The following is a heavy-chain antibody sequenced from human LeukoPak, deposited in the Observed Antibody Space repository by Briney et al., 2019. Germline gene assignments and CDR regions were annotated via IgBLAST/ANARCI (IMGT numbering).Heavy chain of an antibody. J-gene: IGHJ6*02. CDR2: ISSSSSYI. V-gene: IGHV3-21*01. D-gene: IGHD2-21*02. Sequence: GGSLRLSCAASGFTFSSYSMSWVRQAPGKGLEWVSSISSSSSYIYYADSVKGRFTISRDNSKNTLYLQMNSLRAEDTAVYYCARTYCGGDCYSFYYYYGMDVWGQGTTVTVSS. CDR1: GFTFSSYS. CDR3: ARTYCGGDCYSFYYYYGMDV.